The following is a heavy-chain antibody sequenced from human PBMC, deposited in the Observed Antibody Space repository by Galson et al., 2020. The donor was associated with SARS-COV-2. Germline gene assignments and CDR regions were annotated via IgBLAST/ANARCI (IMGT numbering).Heavy chain of an antibody. CDR1: GYTFTSYD. V-gene: IGHV1-8*01. CDR2: MNPNSGNT. CDR3: ARGPQWYYDILTGYILDAFDI. D-gene: IGHD3-9*01. Sequence: ASVKVSCKASGYTFTSYDINWVRQATGQGLEWMGWMNPNSGNTGYAQKFQGRVPMTRNTSISTAYMELSSLRSEDTAVYYCARGPQWYYDILTGYILDAFDIWGQGTMVTVSS. J-gene: IGHJ3*02.